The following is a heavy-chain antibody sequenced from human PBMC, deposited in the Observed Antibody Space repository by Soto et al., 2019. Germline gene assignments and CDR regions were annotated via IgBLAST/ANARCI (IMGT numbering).Heavy chain of an antibody. J-gene: IGHJ6*02. V-gene: IGHV1-69*12. CDR1: GGTFSTSA. Sequence: QVQLMQSGAEVKKPGSSVKVSCKASGGTFSTSAISWVRQAPGEGLEWVGGIMPVFATPDYAQKFQGRVTISADESTTTAYVELTSLTTDDTAVYNCERDKDSKQLGGNYCYILDLWGQGTAITVSS. D-gene: IGHD3-3*02. CDR3: ERDKDSKQLGGNYCYILDL. CDR2: IMPVFATP.